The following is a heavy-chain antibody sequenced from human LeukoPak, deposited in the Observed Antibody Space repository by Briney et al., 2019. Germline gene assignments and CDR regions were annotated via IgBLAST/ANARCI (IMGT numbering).Heavy chain of an antibody. J-gene: IGHJ3*01. V-gene: IGHV3-23*01. D-gene: IGHD7-27*01. CDR3: VRDLHWGGFDV. CDR1: GFTFSTYG. Sequence: PGGTLRLSCAASGFTFSTYGMNWVRQAPGKGLGWVSGISPSGDITYYADSVMGRFSISRDNPKSTVSLQMSSLRAEDTALYYCVRDLHWGGFDVWGQGTMVTVSS. CDR2: ISPSGDIT.